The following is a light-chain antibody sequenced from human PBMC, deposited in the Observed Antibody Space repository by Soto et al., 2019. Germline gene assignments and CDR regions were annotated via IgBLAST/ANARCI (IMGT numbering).Light chain of an antibody. CDR2: EVS. J-gene: IGLJ3*02. Sequence: QSALPQPASVSGSPGQSITISCTGTSSDVGGCNYVSWYQQYPGEAPKLLIYEVSNRPSGVSSRFSGSKSGNTASLTISGLQADDEADYYCSSFATSHTWVFGGGTKLTVL. V-gene: IGLV2-14*01. CDR1: SSDVGGCNY. CDR3: SSFATSHTWV.